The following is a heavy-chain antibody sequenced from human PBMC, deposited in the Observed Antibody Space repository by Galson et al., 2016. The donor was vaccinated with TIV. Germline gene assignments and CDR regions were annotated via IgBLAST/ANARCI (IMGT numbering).Heavy chain of an antibody. J-gene: IGHJ3*02. CDR2: INPIFHTA. CDR3: AREMYYYDSTAYYAFDI. D-gene: IGHD3-22*01. CDR1: GDTFSNYA. V-gene: IGHV1-69*06. Sequence: SVKVSCKASGDTFSNYAISWVRQAPGQRPEWMGRINPIFHTATYAQRLQGRVTIMADKSTTTIYMELNSLRPEDTAVYYCAREMYYYDSTAYYAFDIWGQGTMVTVSS.